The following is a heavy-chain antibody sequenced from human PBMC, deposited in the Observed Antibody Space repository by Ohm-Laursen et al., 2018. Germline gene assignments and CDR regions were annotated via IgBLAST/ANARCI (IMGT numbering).Heavy chain of an antibody. D-gene: IGHD1-26*01. CDR3: ARDNPTSFDAFDI. V-gene: IGHV3-9*01. CDR2: ISWNSGSI. CDR1: GFTFDDYA. J-gene: IGHJ3*02. Sequence: SLRLSCAASGFTFDDYAMHWVRQAPGKDLEWVSGISWNSGSIGYADSVKGRFTISRDNAKNSLYLQMNSLRAEDTALYHCARDNPTSFDAFDIWGQGTMVTVSS.